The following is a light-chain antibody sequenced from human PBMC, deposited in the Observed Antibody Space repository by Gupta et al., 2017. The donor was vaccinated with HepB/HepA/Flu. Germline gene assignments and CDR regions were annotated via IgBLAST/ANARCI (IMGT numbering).Light chain of an antibody. V-gene: IGLV1-40*01. CDR2: DNI. Sequence: QSVMKQPPSVSAAHGQRVTIYCPGCRSNIGAGYDVHWYQQLPGTAPKFLIYDNINRPSGVPDRFSGSRSNTSAALAITGLQAEDEADYYCQTYDSNLSAWVFGGGTKLTVL. CDR3: QTYDSNLSAWV. CDR1: RSNIGAGYD. J-gene: IGLJ3*02.